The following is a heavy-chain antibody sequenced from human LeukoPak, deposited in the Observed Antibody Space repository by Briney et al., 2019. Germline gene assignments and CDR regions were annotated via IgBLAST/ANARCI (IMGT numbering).Heavy chain of an antibody. CDR2: ISAYNGNT. D-gene: IGHD2-15*01. CDR3: ARRGGSHCSGGSCYGLTLFFDY. V-gene: IGHV1-18*01. Sequence: ASVKVSCKAFGGSSSSYGISWVRQAPGQGLEWMGWISAYNGNTNYAQKLQGRVTMTTDTSTSTAYMELRSLRSDDTAVYYCARRGGSHCSGGSCYGLTLFFDYWGQGTLVTVSS. CDR1: GGSSSSYG. J-gene: IGHJ4*02.